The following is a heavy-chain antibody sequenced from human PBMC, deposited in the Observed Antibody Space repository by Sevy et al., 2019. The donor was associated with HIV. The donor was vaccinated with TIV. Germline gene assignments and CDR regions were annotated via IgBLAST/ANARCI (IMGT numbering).Heavy chain of an antibody. J-gene: IGHJ4*02. CDR3: FVRIRDSSEIDY. CDR2: LNGDGSDI. V-gene: IGHV3-74*01. CDR1: GFTFSNYY. Sequence: GGSLRLSCAASGFTFSNYYMNWVRQGPGKGLVWVARLNGDGSDINYADSVRGRFPISRDNTKNQLYLQMSSLRGEDTAVYYCFVRIRDSSEIDYWGQGTLVTVSS. D-gene: IGHD6-6*01.